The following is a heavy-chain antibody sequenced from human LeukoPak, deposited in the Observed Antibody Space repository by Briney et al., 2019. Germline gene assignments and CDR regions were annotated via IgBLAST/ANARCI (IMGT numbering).Heavy chain of an antibody. CDR2: IKQDGSEK. V-gene: IGHV3-7*01. D-gene: IGHD6-13*01. Sequence: GGSLRLSCAASGFTFSSYWMNWVRQAPGKGLEWVANIKQDGSEKYYVDSVKGRFTISRDNAKNSLYLQMNSLRAEDTAMYFCARIGYSSSSTDYWGQGTLVTVSS. CDR3: ARIGYSSSSTDY. J-gene: IGHJ4*02. CDR1: GFTFSSYW.